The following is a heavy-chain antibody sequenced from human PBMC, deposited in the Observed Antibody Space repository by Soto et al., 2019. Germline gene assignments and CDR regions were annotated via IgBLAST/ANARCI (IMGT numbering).Heavy chain of an antibody. Sequence: SETLSLTCAVYGGSFSGYYWSWIRQPPGKGLEWIGEINHSGSTNYNPSLKSRVTISVDTSKNQFSLKLSSVTAADTAVYYCARGGQWILDYWGQGTLVTVSS. D-gene: IGHD5-18*01. CDR3: ARGGQWILDY. CDR1: GGSFSGYY. J-gene: IGHJ4*02. V-gene: IGHV4-34*01. CDR2: INHSGST.